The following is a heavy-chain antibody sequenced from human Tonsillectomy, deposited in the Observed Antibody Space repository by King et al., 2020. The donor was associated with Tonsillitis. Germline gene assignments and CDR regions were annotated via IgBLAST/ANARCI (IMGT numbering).Heavy chain of an antibody. CDR2: INWNGGST. D-gene: IGHD1-26*01. CDR3: ARGGSGSYRDQIDY. Sequence: VQLVESGGGVVRPGGSLRLSCAASGFTFGDYGMSWVRQAPGKGLEWVSGINWNGGSTGYADSVKGRFTISRDIAKNSLYLQMNSLRAEDTALYYCARGGSGSYRDQIDYWGQGTLVTVSS. CDR1: GFTFGDYG. J-gene: IGHJ4*02. V-gene: IGHV3-20*04.